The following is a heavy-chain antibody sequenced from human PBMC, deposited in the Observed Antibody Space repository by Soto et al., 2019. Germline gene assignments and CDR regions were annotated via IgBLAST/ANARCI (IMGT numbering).Heavy chain of an antibody. CDR3: ANLPLYGSGFDC. CDR2: ISWNGDAT. V-gene: IGHV3-9*01. D-gene: IGHD3-10*01. Sequence: EVPLVESGGGLVQPGGSLRLSCAASGFTFDDYAIHWVRQAPGKGLEWVSGISWNGDATGYMNSVKGRFSISRDNTKNTLYLQMNSLRSEDTAVYYCANLPLYGSGFDCWGQGTLVTVSS. J-gene: IGHJ4*02. CDR1: GFTFDDYA.